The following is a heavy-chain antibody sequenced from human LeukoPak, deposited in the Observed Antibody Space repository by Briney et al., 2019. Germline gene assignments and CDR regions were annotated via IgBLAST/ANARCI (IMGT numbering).Heavy chain of an antibody. CDR3: ARIPHPDYADAQ. J-gene: IGHJ4*02. Sequence: GGSLRLSCAASGFTFNSYGMSWVRQAPGKGLEWVSYISSSGGTMDYADSVKGRFTVSRDNGKKLVHLQLNSLRAEDTAVYFCARIPHPDYADAQWGQGTLVIVSS. CDR2: ISSSGGTM. CDR1: GFTFNSYG. D-gene: IGHD4-17*01. V-gene: IGHV3-48*04.